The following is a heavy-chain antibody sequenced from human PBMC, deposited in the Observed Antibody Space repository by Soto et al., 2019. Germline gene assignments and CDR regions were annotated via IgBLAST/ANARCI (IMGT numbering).Heavy chain of an antibody. Sequence: SETLSLTCAVSGGSVSNSNYYWGWIRQSPGKGLEWIGSVYYRGRSYSKSSVKSRVTISVDTSKNQFSLNLNSVTASDTAVYYCVSQRTSVLTQAYFDYWGPGALVTVSS. CDR2: VYYRGRS. CDR1: GGSVSNSNYY. J-gene: IGHJ4*02. D-gene: IGHD2-8*01. V-gene: IGHV4-39*01. CDR3: VSQRTSVLTQAYFDY.